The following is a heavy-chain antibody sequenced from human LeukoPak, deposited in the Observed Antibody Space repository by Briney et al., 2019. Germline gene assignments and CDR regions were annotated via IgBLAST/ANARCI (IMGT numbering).Heavy chain of an antibody. CDR1: GFAFPSSG. Sequence: PGGSLRLSCAAFGFAFPSSGMSWVRQAPGKGLGWFSASSGSGSNTYYADSVKGRFTISRDNSKNTLYLQMNSLRAEDTAVYYCAKDRRPTTVVTYPSDWGQGTLVTVSS. V-gene: IGHV3-23*01. D-gene: IGHD4-11*01. CDR2: SSGSGSNT. CDR3: AKDRRPTTVVTYPSD. J-gene: IGHJ4*02.